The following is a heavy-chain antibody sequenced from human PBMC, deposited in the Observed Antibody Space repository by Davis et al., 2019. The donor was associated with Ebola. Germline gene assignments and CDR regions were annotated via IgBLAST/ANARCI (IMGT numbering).Heavy chain of an antibody. D-gene: IGHD7-27*01. Sequence: GESLKISCAASGFTFSSYGMHWVRQAPGKGLEWVAFIRYDGSNKYYADSVKGRFTISRDNSKNTLYLQMNSLRSEDTAVYYCARETGDGGGMDVWGKGTTVTVSS. J-gene: IGHJ6*04. CDR1: GFTFSSYG. V-gene: IGHV3-30*02. CDR2: IRYDGSNK. CDR3: ARETGDGGGMDV.